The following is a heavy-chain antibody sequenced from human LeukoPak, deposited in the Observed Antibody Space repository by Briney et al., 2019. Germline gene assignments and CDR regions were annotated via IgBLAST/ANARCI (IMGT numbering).Heavy chain of an antibody. CDR3: AKTLRVGYYYYYMDV. V-gene: IGHV3-30*18. D-gene: IGHD1-26*01. J-gene: IGHJ6*03. Sequence: GGSLRLSCAASGFTLSTYGMHWVRQAPGKGLEWVAVISYDGSNKYYADSVKGRFTISRDNSKNTLYLQMNSLRAEDTAVYYCAKTLRVGYYYYYMDVWGKGTTVTVSS. CDR1: GFTLSTYG. CDR2: ISYDGSNK.